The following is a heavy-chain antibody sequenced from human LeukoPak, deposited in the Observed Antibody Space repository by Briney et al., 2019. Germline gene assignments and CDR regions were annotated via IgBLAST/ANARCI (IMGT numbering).Heavy chain of an antibody. J-gene: IGHJ4*02. CDR1: GYSISSGYY. Sequence: SETLSLTCTVSGYSISSGYYWGWIRQPPGKGLEWIGSIYHSGSTYYNPSLKSRVTISVDTSKNQFSLKLSSVTAADAAVYYCARDRAAAGLPLDYWGQGTLVTVSS. D-gene: IGHD6-13*01. V-gene: IGHV4-38-2*02. CDR3: ARDRAAAGLPLDY. CDR2: IYHSGST.